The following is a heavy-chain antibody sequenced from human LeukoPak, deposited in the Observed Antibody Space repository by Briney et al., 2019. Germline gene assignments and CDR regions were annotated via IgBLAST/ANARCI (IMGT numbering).Heavy chain of an antibody. Sequence: ASVKVSCKASGYTFTSYGISWVRQAPGQGLEWMGWISAYNGNTNYAQKFQGRVTMTTDTSTSTAYMELRSLRSDDTAVYYCARQQLWLHSATPFCDYWGQGTLVTVSS. V-gene: IGHV1-18*01. CDR3: ARQQLWLHSATPFCDY. D-gene: IGHD5-18*01. CDR2: ISAYNGNT. J-gene: IGHJ4*02. CDR1: GYTFTSYG.